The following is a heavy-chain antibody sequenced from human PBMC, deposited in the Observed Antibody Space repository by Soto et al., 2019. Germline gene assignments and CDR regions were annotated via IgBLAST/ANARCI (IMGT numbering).Heavy chain of an antibody. CDR3: ARVRGTAGKRYFDY. CDR2: TYYSGST. J-gene: IGHJ4*02. Sequence: ETRSLTCTVSGFSVISCDLNWMRQPPVKGLQWIGYTYYSGSTTYNPSLKSRVTISVDSSKNQFSLKLDSVTPADTAVYYCARVRGTAGKRYFDYWGPGTLVTVSS. CDR1: GFSVISCD. V-gene: IGHV4-59*02. D-gene: IGHD6-13*01.